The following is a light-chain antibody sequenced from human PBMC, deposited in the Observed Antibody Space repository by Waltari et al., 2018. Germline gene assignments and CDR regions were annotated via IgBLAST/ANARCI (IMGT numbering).Light chain of an antibody. Sequence: QSALTQPASVSGSPGQSITISCTGSSSVVGTYNLDSWYQQQPGKVPKLLIYDVTKRPSGVSNRFSGSKSGNTASLTISGLQAEDEADYYCCSYVGSSTLMFGGGTKLTVL. CDR1: SSVVGTYNL. CDR2: DVT. J-gene: IGLJ3*02. V-gene: IGLV2-23*02. CDR3: CSYVGSSTLM.